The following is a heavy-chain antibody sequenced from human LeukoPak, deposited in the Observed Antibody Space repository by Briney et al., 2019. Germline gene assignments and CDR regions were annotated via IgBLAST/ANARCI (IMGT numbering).Heavy chain of an antibody. D-gene: IGHD6-19*01. CDR1: GYTFISYY. CDR2: INPSGGST. Sequence: GASVKVSCKASGYTFISYYMHWVRQAPGQGLEWMGIINPSGGSTSYAQKFQGRVTMTRDTSTSTVYMELSSLRSEDTAVYYCARDMGAGVAGTGMDVWGQGTTVTVSS. J-gene: IGHJ6*02. CDR3: ARDMGAGVAGTGMDV. V-gene: IGHV1-46*01.